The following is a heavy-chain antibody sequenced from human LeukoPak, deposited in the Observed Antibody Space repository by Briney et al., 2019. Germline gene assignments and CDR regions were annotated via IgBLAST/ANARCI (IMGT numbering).Heavy chain of an antibody. CDR1: GFTVSSNY. CDR2: IYSGGST. CDR3: VVYFDWLFGIDY. V-gene: IGHV3-53*01. Sequence: GGSLRLSCAASGFTVSSNYMSWVRQAPGKGLEWVSGIYSGGSTYYADSVKGRFTISRDNSKNMLYLQMNSLRAEDTAVYYCVVYFDWLFGIDYWGQGTLITVSS. D-gene: IGHD3-9*01. J-gene: IGHJ4*02.